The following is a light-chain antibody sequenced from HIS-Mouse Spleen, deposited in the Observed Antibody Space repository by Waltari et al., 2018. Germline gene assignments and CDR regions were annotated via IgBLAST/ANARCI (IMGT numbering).Light chain of an antibody. Sequence: QSVLTQPPSASGTPGQRVTISCSGSSSNIGSNYVYWYQQLPGTAPKLLVYRNNPRPSGVPDRFSGSKCGTSASLAISGLRSEDEADYYWAAWDDSLSGPVFGGGTKLTVL. CDR3: AAWDDSLSGPV. V-gene: IGLV1-47*01. CDR2: RNN. J-gene: IGLJ3*02. CDR1: SSNIGSNY.